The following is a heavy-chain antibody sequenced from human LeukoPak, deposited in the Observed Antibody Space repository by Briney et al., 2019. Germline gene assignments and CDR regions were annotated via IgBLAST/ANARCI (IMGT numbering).Heavy chain of an antibody. CDR1: GYTFTSYY. CDR2: INTYNGDT. Sequence: GASVKVSCKASGYTFTSYYMHWVRQAPGQGLEWMGWINTYNGDTNYAQKLQGRVTMTTDTSTGTAYMELRSLRSDDTAVYYCARWRGFTGSSDENWFDPWGQGTLVTVSS. D-gene: IGHD6-6*01. CDR3: ARWRGFTGSSDENWFDP. J-gene: IGHJ5*02. V-gene: IGHV1-18*04.